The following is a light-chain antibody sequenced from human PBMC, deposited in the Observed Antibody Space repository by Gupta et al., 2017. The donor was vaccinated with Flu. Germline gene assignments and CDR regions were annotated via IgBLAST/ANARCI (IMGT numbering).Light chain of an antibody. Sequence: NFMLPQLHSVSKSPGKTVTISCTRSSGSIASNYVQWYQQRPGSAPTTVIYEDNQRPSGVPDRFSGSIDSSSNSASLTISGLKTEDEADYYCQSYDSSNHWVFGGGTKLTVL. J-gene: IGLJ3*02. CDR1: SGSIASNY. CDR2: EDN. V-gene: IGLV6-57*03. CDR3: QSYDSSNHWV.